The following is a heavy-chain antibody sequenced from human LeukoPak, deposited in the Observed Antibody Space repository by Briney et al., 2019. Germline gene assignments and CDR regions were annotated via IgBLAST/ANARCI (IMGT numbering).Heavy chain of an antibody. CDR2: INHRGST. J-gene: IGHJ4*02. CDR1: GGSFSGYS. V-gene: IGHV4-34*01. D-gene: IGHD6-13*01. CDR3: AREVAAAEIYYFDY. Sequence: SETLSLTCGVHGGSFSGYSCNWIRQPPGKGLEWIGEINHRGSTNYNPSLKSRVTISVDTSKNQFSLKLSSVTAADTAVYYCAREVAAAEIYYFDYWGQGTLVTVSS.